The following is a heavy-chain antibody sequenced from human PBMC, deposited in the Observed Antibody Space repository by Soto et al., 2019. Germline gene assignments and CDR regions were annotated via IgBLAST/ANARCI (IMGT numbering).Heavy chain of an antibody. V-gene: IGHV3-30-3*01. J-gene: IGHJ6*02. CDR3: AREGGYNWNYVPSYYYYGMDV. CDR2: ISYDGSNK. CDR1: GFTFSSYA. Sequence: GGSLRLSCAASGFTFSSYAMHWVRQAPGKGLEWVAVISYDGSNKYYADSVKGRFTISRDNSKNTLYLQMNSLRAEDTAVYYCAREGGYNWNYVPSYYYYGMDVWGQGTTVTVSS. D-gene: IGHD1-7*01.